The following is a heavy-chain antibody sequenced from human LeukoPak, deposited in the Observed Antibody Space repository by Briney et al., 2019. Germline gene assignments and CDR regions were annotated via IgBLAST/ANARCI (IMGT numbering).Heavy chain of an antibody. CDR2: ISGNGGST. V-gene: IGHV3-23*01. CDR1: GFTFSSYA. Sequence: GGSLRLSCAASGFTFSSYAMSWVRQAPGKGLEWVSGISGNGGSTYYADSVKGRFTISRDNSKNTMYVQMNSLRAEDTAVYHCARSEKHCSSTTCYTVRSGVDVWGKGTTVTVSS. J-gene: IGHJ6*04. D-gene: IGHD2-2*02. CDR3: ARSEKHCSSTTCYTVRSGVDV.